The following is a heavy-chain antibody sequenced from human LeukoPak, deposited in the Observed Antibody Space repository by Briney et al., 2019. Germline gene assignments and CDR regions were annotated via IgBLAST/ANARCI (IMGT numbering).Heavy chain of an antibody. V-gene: IGHV1-18*04. CDR1: GFTFTSYV. D-gene: IGHD3-3*02. CDR3: ARETDSMVDY. J-gene: IGHJ4*02. CDR2: ISVYNGNT. Sequence: ASVTVSCKASGFTFTSYVISWVRQAPGQGLEWMGWISVYNGNTNYAQKLQGRVTMTTDTSTSTAYMELRSLRSADTAVYYCARETDSMVDYWGQATLVTVSS.